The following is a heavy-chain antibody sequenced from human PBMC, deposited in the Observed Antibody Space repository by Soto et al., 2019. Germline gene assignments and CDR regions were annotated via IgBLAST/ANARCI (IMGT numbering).Heavy chain of an antibody. V-gene: IGHV3-20*01. CDR1: GFTFDDYG. CDR2: INWNGGST. D-gene: IGHD4-17*01. J-gene: IGHJ3*02. Sequence: GGSLRLSCAASGFTFDDYGMSWVRQAPGKGLEWVSGINWNGGSTGYADSVKGRFTISRDNAKNSLYLQMNSLRAEDTALYHCARDSHFYGDYVDAFDIWGQGTMVTVSS. CDR3: ARDSHFYGDYVDAFDI.